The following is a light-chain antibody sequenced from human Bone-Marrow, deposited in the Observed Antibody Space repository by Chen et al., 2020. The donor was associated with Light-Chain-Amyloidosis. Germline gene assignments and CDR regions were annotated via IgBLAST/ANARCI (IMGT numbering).Light chain of an antibody. Sequence: SYELTQPPSVSVSPGQTARITCSGDDLPTKYAYWYQQKPGQAPVRVIHRDTERPSGISERFSGSSSGTRATLTISGVQAEDEADYRCQSADSSGTYEVIFGGGTKLTVL. CDR2: RDT. V-gene: IGLV3-25*03. CDR3: QSADSSGTYEVI. J-gene: IGLJ2*01. CDR1: DLPTKY.